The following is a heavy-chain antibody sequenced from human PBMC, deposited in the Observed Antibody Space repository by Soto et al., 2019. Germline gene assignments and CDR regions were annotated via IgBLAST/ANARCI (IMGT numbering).Heavy chain of an antibody. CDR1: GFTFSSYA. CDR2: ISGSGGST. J-gene: IGHJ4*02. D-gene: IGHD3-22*01. Sequence: EVQLLESGGGLVQPGGSLRLSCAASGFTFSSYAMSWVRQAPGKGLEWVSAISGSGGSTYYADSVKGRFTISRDNSKNTLYLQMNSLRAEDTAVYYCAIDWGYYDRSDYFDYWGQGTLVTVSS. V-gene: IGHV3-23*01. CDR3: AIDWGYYDRSDYFDY.